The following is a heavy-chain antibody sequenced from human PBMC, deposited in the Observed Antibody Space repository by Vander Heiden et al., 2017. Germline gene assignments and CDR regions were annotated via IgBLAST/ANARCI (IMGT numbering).Heavy chain of an antibody. CDR1: GFTFSTYA. CDR3: ARDSGSGSYYLFDY. CDR2: ISGSTYTT. D-gene: IGHD3-10*01. Sequence: EVQLLESGGGLVQPGGSLRLYCPASGFTFSTYAMGWVRQAPGKGLEWVSTISGSTYTTYYADSVRGRFTISRDNSKNTLYLQMNTLRAEDTAVYFCARDSGSGSYYLFDYWGQGTLVTVSS. V-gene: IGHV3-23*01. J-gene: IGHJ4*02.